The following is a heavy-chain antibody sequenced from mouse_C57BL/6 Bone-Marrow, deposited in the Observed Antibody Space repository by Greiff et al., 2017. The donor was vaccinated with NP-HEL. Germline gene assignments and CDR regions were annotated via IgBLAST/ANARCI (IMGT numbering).Heavy chain of an antibody. V-gene: IGHV1-26*01. D-gene: IGHD1-1*01. CDR2: INPNNGGT. CDR3: ARAPFTTVERAWFAY. Sequence: EVQLQQSGPELVKPGASVKISCKASGYTFTDYYMNWVKQSHGKSLEWIGDINPNNGGTSYNQKFKGKATLTVDKSSSTAYMELRSLTSEDSAVYYCARAPFTTVERAWFAYWGQGTLVTVSA. CDR1: GYTFTDYY. J-gene: IGHJ3*01.